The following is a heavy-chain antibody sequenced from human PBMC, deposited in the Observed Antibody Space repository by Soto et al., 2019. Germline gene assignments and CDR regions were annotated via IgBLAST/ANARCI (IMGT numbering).Heavy chain of an antibody. CDR2: INHLETT. CDR3: ARGVGSDSFDY. CDR1: GASITYGGYS. V-gene: IGHV4-30-2*01. Sequence: PSETLSLTCTVSGASITYGGYSWSWIRQTPGKGLEWIGYINHLETTFYNPSFESRLSLSIDRAKNQFSLNLNSMSAADRAVYFCARGVGSDSFDYWGQGILVTVSS. J-gene: IGHJ4*02. D-gene: IGHD3-16*01.